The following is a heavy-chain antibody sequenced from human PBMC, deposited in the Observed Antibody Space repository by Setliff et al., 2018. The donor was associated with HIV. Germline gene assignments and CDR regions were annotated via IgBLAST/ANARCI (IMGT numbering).Heavy chain of an antibody. CDR3: HSGYDTEEQSYFDY. J-gene: IGHJ4*03. Sequence: PGGSLRLSCAASGFTFDRYWMHWVRQAPGKGLVWVSRVNSDGSSKTYADSVKDRFTISRDNAKNTLYLQMNSLRAEDTGVYYCHSGYDTEEQSYFDYWGQGTTVTVSS. V-gene: IGHV3-74*01. D-gene: IGHD5-12*01. CDR1: GFTFDRYW. CDR2: VNSDGSSK.